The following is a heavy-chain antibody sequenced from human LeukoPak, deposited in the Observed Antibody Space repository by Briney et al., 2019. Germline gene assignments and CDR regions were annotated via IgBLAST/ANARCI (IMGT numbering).Heavy chain of an antibody. V-gene: IGHV4-34*01. CDR2: INHSGGT. J-gene: IGHJ5*01. D-gene: IGHD3-10*01. CDR3: ARSYFASGRFKWFDS. CDR1: GGSFSGYY. Sequence: SETLSLTCAVYGGSFSGYYWSWIRQPPGKGLEWIGEINHSGGTNYNPSLKSRVTISVDTSKNQFSLKLSSVTAADTAMYYCARSYFASGRFKWFDSWGQGTLVTVSS.